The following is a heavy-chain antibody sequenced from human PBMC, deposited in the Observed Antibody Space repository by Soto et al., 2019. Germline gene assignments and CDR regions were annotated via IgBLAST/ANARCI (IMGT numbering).Heavy chain of an antibody. D-gene: IGHD3-22*01. CDR2: FIPIFRTL. CDR3: VRDRRIYYSDPHDEFVASDYEV. Sequence: QVQLIQSEAEVKKPGSSVRVSCTASGGIFGSHGFSWVRQAPGQRLEWVGGFIPIFRTLTYTEKFQARVRIAADESTNTVYLDLCRLTSEDTAVYYCVRDRRIYYSDPHDEFVASDYEVWGQGTMVSVSS. J-gene: IGHJ3*01. V-gene: IGHV1-69*01. CDR1: GGIFGSHG.